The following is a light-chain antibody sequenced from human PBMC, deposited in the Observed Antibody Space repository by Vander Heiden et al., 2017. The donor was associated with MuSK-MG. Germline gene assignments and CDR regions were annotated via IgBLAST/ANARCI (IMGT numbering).Light chain of an antibody. CDR1: QSVSSN. Sequence: VMTQSPATLSVSPGERATLSCRASQSVSSNLAWYQQKPGQAPRLLIYGASTRATGIPARFSGSGSGTEFTLTISSLQSEDFAVYYCQQYNNWLYTFGQGTKLEIK. V-gene: IGKV3-15*01. CDR3: QQYNNWLYT. CDR2: GAS. J-gene: IGKJ2*01.